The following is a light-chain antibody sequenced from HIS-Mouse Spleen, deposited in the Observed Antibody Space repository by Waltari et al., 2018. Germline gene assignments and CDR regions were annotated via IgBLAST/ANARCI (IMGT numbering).Light chain of an antibody. Sequence: QSALTQPPSVSGSPGQSVTISRTGTSSDVGRYNRVTWYQQPPGTAPKLLIYEVSNRPSGVPDRFSGSKSGNTASLTISGLQAEDEADYYCSSYTSSSTYVFGTGTKVTVL. CDR3: SSYTSSSTYV. J-gene: IGLJ1*01. V-gene: IGLV2-18*02. CDR1: SSDVGRYNR. CDR2: EVS.